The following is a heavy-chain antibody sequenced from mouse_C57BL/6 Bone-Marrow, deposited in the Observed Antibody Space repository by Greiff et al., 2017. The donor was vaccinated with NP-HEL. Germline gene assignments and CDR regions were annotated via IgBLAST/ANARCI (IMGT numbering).Heavy chain of an antibody. CDR1: GYTFTSYW. CDR2: IDPSDSYT. J-gene: IGHJ2*01. CDR3: ARGGDYIGSAGDY. D-gene: IGHD1-3*01. V-gene: IGHV1-50*01. Sequence: QVHVKQPGAELVKPGASVKLSCKASGYTFTSYWMQWVKQRPGQGLEWIGEIDPSDSYTNYNQKFKGKATLTVDTSSSTAYMQLSSLTSEDSAVYYCARGGDYIGSAGDYWGQGTTLTVSS.